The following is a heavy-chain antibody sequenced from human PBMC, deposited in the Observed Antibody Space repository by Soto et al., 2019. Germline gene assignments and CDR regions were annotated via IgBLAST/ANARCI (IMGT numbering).Heavy chain of an antibody. D-gene: IGHD3-9*01. CDR1: GGSISSGGYY. V-gene: IGHV4-31*03. Sequence: QVQLQESGPGLVKPSQTLSLTCTVSGGSISSGGYYWSWIRQHPGKGLEWIGYIYYSGSTYYNPSLKSRVTISVDTSKNQFSLKLSSVTAADTAVYYCAREGPFYDILTGYYRPGHFDYWGQGTLVTVSS. CDR2: IYYSGST. CDR3: AREGPFYDILTGYYRPGHFDY. J-gene: IGHJ4*02.